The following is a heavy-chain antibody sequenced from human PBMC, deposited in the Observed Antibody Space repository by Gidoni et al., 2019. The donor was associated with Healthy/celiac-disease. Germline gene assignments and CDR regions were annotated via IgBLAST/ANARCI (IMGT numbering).Heavy chain of an antibody. Sequence: QVQLVQSGAEVKKPGASVKVSCKASGYTFTSYDINWVRQATGQGLEWMGWMNPNSGNTGYAQKFEGRVTMTRNTSISTAYMELSSLRSEDTAVYYCASANSLVRYYYGMDVWGQGTTVTVSS. CDR3: ASANSLVRYYYGMDV. J-gene: IGHJ6*02. CDR1: GYTFTSYD. V-gene: IGHV1-8*01. CDR2: MNPNSGNT. D-gene: IGHD6-6*01.